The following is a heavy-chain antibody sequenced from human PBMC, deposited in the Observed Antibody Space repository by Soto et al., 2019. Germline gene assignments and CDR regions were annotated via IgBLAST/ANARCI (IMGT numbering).Heavy chain of an antibody. V-gene: IGHV3-48*03. CDR3: AREVAGTIDY. CDR2: ISSSGSTI. Sequence: GGSLRLSCGASGFTFSSYEMNWGRQTPGKGLEWVSYISSSGSTIYYADSVKGRFTISRDNAKNSLYLQMNSLRAEDTAVYYCAREVAGTIDYWGQGTLVTVSS. CDR1: GFTFSSYE. D-gene: IGHD6-19*01. J-gene: IGHJ4*02.